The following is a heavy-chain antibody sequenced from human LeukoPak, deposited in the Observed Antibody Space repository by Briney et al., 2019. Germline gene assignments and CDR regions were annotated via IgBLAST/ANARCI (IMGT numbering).Heavy chain of an antibody. CDR1: GYSISSGYY. J-gene: IGHJ5*02. V-gene: IGHV4-38-2*02. CDR3: ASDYYRGTNWCDP. D-gene: IGHD3-10*01. CDR2: IYHSGST. Sequence: SEPLTLTCTVSGYSISSGYYWGWIRPPPGKGLEWIGSIYHSGSTYYNPSLKSRVNISVDTSKNTFSLKQRSVTAADTPVYYWASDYYRGTNWCDPWGQGTLVTVSS.